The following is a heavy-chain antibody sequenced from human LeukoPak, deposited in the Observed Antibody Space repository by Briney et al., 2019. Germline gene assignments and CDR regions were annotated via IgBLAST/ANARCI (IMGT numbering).Heavy chain of an antibody. V-gene: IGHV3-21*01. J-gene: IGHJ6*02. CDR3: ARDSVTGTLYDMDV. CDR2: ISSSSSYI. Sequence: GGSLRLSCAASGFTFSSYSMNWVRQAPGKGLEWVSSISSSSSYIYYADSVKGRFTISRDNAKNSLYLQMNSLRAEDTAVYYCARDSVTGTLYDMDVWGQGTTVTVSS. CDR1: GFTFSSYS. D-gene: IGHD1-20*01.